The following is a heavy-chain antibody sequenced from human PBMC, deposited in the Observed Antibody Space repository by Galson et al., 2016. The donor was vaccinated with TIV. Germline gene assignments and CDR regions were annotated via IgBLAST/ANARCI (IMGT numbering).Heavy chain of an antibody. CDR3: ATEARTVQWSNGEFYFGLDV. Sequence: SVKASCKVSGHTLKELNIQWVRQAPGKGLEWMRGFDPEAGQTTYTQKLQGRVTMTEDTSTDTAYMELSSLTSEDTAVYYCATEARTVQWSNGEFYFGLDVWGQGTTVIVSS. D-gene: IGHD3-10*01. CDR2: FDPEAGQT. CDR1: GHTLKELN. V-gene: IGHV1-24*01. J-gene: IGHJ6*02.